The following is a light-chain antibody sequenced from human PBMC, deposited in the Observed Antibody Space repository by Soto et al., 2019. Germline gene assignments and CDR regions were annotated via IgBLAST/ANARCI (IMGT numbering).Light chain of an antibody. CDR2: AAS. J-gene: IGKJ1*01. CDR3: LQDYNSPPT. CDR1: QGIRND. V-gene: IGKV1-6*01. Sequence: AIQMTQSPSSLYASVVDRVTITCRASQGIRNDLGWYQQKPGKAPKLLIYAASSLQSGVPSRFSGSGSGTDFTLTISSLQPEDFATYYCLQDYNSPPTFGQGTKVEIK.